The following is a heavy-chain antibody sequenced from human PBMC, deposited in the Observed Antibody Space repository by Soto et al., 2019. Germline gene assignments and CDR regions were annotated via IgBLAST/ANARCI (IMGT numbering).Heavy chain of an antibody. D-gene: IGHD5-18*01. Sequence: GASVKVSCKTSGYTFTGYYMHWVRQAPGQGLEWMGWINPNSGGTNYAQKFQGRVTMTRDTSISTAYMELSRLRSDDTAVYYCARLGYSYGIYDAFDIWGQGTLVTV. CDR2: INPNSGGT. J-gene: IGHJ3*02. CDR1: GYTFTGYY. CDR3: ARLGYSYGIYDAFDI. V-gene: IGHV1-2*02.